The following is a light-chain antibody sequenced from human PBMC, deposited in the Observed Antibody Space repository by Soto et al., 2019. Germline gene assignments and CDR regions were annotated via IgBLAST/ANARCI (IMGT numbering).Light chain of an antibody. CDR3: HQRQSWPRT. CDR1: QYINTR. CDR2: QTS. Sequence: EIVLTQSPXTLSSLRGDRVTLSCRSSQYINTRFAWYQHRTCQAPRLLIDQTSIRSAGIPARLSASGTGKDFTITISAVQPEDFAVYYCHQRQSWPRTFGQVTKVAIK. J-gene: IGKJ1*01. V-gene: IGKV3-11*01.